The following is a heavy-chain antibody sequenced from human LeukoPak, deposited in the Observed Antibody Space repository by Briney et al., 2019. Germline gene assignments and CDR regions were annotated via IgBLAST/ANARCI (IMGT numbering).Heavy chain of an antibody. Sequence: PGGSLRLSCAVSGITLSNYGMSWVRQAPGKGLEWVAGISGSGGGTNYADSVKGRFTISRDNSKNTLYLQMNSLRAEDTAVYLCAKRGVVIRVFLVGFHKEAYYFDSWGLGALVTVSS. V-gene: IGHV3-23*01. D-gene: IGHD2-21*01. CDR2: ISGSGGGT. CDR1: GITLSNYG. CDR3: AKRGVVIRVFLVGFHKEAYYFDS. J-gene: IGHJ4*02.